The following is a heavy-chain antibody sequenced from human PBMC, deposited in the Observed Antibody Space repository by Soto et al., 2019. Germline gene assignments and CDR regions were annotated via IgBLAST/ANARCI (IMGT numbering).Heavy chain of an antibody. J-gene: IGHJ6*02. CDR2: ISSSSSTI. CDR3: ARDQDCSGGSCYQKRVILWGGYYGMDV. Sequence: GGSLRLSCAASGFTFSSYSMNWVRQAPGKGLEWVSYISSSSSTIYYADSVKGRFTISRDNAKNSLYLQMNSLRAEETAVYYCARDQDCSGGSCYQKRVILWGGYYGMDVWGQGTTVTVSS. D-gene: IGHD2-15*01. V-gene: IGHV3-48*01. CDR1: GFTFSSYS.